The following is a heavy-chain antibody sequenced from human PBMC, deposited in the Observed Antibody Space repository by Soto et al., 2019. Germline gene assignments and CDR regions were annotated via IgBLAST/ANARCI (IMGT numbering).Heavy chain of an antibody. J-gene: IGHJ5*02. CDR3: ANALRYTNWFDP. CDR2: ISGSGGST. V-gene: IGHV3-23*01. D-gene: IGHD3-9*01. Sequence: GSLRLSCAASGFTFSSYAMSWVRQAPGKGLEWVSAISGSGGSTYYADSVKGRFTISRDNSKNTLYLQMNSLRAEDTAVYYRANALRYTNWFDPWGQGTLVTVSS. CDR1: GFTFSSYA.